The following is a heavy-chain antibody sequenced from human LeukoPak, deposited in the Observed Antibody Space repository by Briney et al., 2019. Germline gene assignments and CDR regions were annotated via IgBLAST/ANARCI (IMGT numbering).Heavy chain of an antibody. CDR1: GGSISSASYY. V-gene: IGHV4-61*02. D-gene: IGHD3-10*01. CDR3: ARGPRFGELLWHWFDP. Sequence: PSQTLSLTCTVSGGSISSASYYWSWIRQPAGRGLEWIGRIYISGSTNYNPSLKSRVTISVDTSKNQFSLKLSSVTAADTAVYYCARGPRFGELLWHWFDPWGQGTLVTVSS. CDR2: IYISGST. J-gene: IGHJ5*02.